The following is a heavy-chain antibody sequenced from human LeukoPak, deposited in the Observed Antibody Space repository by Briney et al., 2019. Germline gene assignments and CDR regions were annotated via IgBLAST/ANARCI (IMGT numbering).Heavy chain of an antibody. J-gene: IGHJ5*02. D-gene: IGHD6-6*01. CDR1: GGTFSSDA. V-gene: IGHV1-69*05. CDR3: ARESRSSSFWFDP. CDR2: IVPLFGTA. Sequence: ASVKVSCKASGGTFSSDAISWVRQVPGQGLEWMGGIVPLFGTASYAQKFQGRVTITTDESTSTACMELSSLRSEDTAVYYCARESRSSSFWFDPWGQGTLVTVSS.